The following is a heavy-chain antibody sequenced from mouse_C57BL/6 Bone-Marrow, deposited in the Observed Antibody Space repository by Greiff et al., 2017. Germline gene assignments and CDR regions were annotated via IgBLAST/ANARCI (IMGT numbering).Heavy chain of an antibody. CDR3: AIYYGYDAAWFAY. J-gene: IGHJ3*01. CDR2: IYPRSGNT. CDR1: GYTFTSYG. V-gene: IGHV1-81*01. Sequence: QVQLQQSGAELARPGASVKLSCKASGYTFTSYGISWVKQRTGQSLEWIGEIYPRSGNTYYNEKFKGKATLTADKSSSTAYMELRSLTSEDSAVYFCAIYYGYDAAWFAYWGQGTLVTVSA. D-gene: IGHD2-2*01.